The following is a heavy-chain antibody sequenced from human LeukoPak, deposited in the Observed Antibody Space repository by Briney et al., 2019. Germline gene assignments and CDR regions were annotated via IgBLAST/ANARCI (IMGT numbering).Heavy chain of an antibody. V-gene: IGHV3-48*03. Sequence: GGSLRLSCAASGFTFSSYEMNWVRQAPGKGLEWVSYISSSGSTIYYAASVKGRFTISRDDSKSIAYLQMNSLKTEDTAVYYCTREGLWFGEFDYWGQGTLVTVSS. CDR3: TREGLWFGEFDY. J-gene: IGHJ4*02. CDR2: ISSSGSTI. D-gene: IGHD3-10*01. CDR1: GFTFSSYE.